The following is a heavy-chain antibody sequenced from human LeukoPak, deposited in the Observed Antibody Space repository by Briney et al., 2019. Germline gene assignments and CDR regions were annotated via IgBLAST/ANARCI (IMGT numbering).Heavy chain of an antibody. CDR1: GYTFTGYY. J-gene: IGHJ5*02. Sequence: ASVKVSCKASGYTFTGYYMHWVRQAPGQGLEWMGWINPNSGGTNYAQKFQGRVTMTRDTSISTAYMELSGLRSDDTAVYYCARDRRYYGSGSPRGWFDPWGQGTLVTVSS. CDR3: ARDRRYYGSGSPRGWFDP. D-gene: IGHD3-10*01. V-gene: IGHV1-2*02. CDR2: INPNSGGT.